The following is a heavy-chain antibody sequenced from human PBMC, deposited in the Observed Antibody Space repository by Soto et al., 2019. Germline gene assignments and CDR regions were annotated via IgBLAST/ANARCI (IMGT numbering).Heavy chain of an antibody. CDR3: ARDEGGIGSYTGPYYNGMDV. CDR2: IKQDGSDI. J-gene: IGHJ6*02. Sequence: LRLSCSASGFTFTMYWMNWVRQAPGKCLEWLANIKQDGSDIFYVDSVKGRFTISRDNAQNSVYLQMNSLRAEDTAVYYCARDEGGIGSYTGPYYNGMDVWGQGTTCTVSS. D-gene: IGHD3-3*01. V-gene: IGHV3-7*03. CDR1: GFTFTMYW.